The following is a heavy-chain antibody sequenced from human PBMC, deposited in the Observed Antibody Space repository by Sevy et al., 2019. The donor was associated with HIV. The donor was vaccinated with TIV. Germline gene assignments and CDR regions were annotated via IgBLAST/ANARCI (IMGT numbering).Heavy chain of an antibody. CDR3: ALSRGVNYYDSSGYFGVTAPTDY. CDR1: GYTXTGYY. D-gene: IGHD3-22*01. CDR2: INPNSGGT. J-gene: IGHJ4*02. Sequence: ASVKVSCKASGYTXTGYYMHWVRQAPGQGLEWMGRINPNSGGTNYAQKFQGRVTMTRDTSISTAYMELSRLRSDDTAVYYCALSRGVNYYDSSGYFGVTAPTDYWGQGTLVTVSS. V-gene: IGHV1-2*06.